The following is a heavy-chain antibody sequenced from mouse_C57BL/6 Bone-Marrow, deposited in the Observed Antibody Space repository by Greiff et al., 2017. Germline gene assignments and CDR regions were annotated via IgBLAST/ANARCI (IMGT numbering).Heavy chain of an antibody. D-gene: IGHD1-1*01. V-gene: IGHV14-4*01. CDR1: GFNIKDDY. CDR3: TTDYYGSSYENYAMDY. CDR2: IDPENGDT. J-gene: IGHJ4*01. Sequence: EVQLQQSGAELVRPGASVKLSCTASGFNIKDDYMHWVKQRPEQGLEWIGWIDPENGDTAYASKFQGKATITADTSSNTAYLQLSSLTSEDTAVYYCTTDYYGSSYENYAMDYWGQGTSVTVSS.